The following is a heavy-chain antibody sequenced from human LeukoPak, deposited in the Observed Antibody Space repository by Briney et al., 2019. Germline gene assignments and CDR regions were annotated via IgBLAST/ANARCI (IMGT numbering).Heavy chain of an antibody. D-gene: IGHD3-22*01. CDR3: ARELRYYYDSSGYYFSYWFDP. Sequence: ASVKVSCEASGYTFTSYGISWVRQAPGQGLGWMGWISAYNGNTNYAQKLQGRVTMTTDTSTSTAYMELRSLRSDDTAVYYCARELRYYYDSSGYYFSYWFDPWGQGTLVTVSS. V-gene: IGHV1-18*01. CDR1: GYTFTSYG. J-gene: IGHJ5*02. CDR2: ISAYNGNT.